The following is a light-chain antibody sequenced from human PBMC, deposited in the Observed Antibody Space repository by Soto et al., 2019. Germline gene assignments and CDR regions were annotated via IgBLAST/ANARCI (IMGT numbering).Light chain of an antibody. CDR1: QTVYNN. CDR2: AAS. J-gene: IGKJ1*01. CDR3: QQYTVWPQT. Sequence: EVVMTQSPVTLSVSPGGRATLSCRASQTVYNNLAWYQQKRGQGPRLLMYAASTRAVGVPARFSGSGSGTEFTLTISGLQSEDFAFYYCQQYTVWPQTFGQGTRVEIK. V-gene: IGKV3-15*01.